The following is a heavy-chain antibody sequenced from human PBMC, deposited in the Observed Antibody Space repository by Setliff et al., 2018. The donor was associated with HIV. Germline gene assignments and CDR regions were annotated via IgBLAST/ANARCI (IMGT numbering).Heavy chain of an antibody. V-gene: IGHV1-69*10. CDR1: GCTFNHYA. Sequence: SVQVSCKASGCTFNHYALSWVRQAPGQRPEWMGGTNPQSDIANYAQRFQGRVTITADHSTTTTYMELTSLRADDTAVYYCVRDSEWGSYIFWTFDIWGQGTMVTVSS. CDR2: TNPQSDIA. J-gene: IGHJ3*02. CDR3: VRDSEWGSYIFWTFDI. D-gene: IGHD1-26*01.